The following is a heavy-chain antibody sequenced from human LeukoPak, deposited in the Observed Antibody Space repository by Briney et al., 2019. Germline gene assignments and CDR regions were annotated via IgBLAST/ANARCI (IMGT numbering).Heavy chain of an antibody. CDR2: FDPEDGET. CDR1: GYTLTELS. V-gene: IGHV1-24*01. J-gene: IGHJ4*02. D-gene: IGHD3-9*01. CDR3: ATDHPTDYDILTGYFGALGY. Sequence: ASVKVSCKVSGYTLTELSMHWVRQAPGKGLEWMGGFDPEDGETIYAQKFQGRVTMTEDTSTDTAYMELSSLRSEDTAVYYCATDHPTDYDILTGYFGALGYWGQGTLVTVSS.